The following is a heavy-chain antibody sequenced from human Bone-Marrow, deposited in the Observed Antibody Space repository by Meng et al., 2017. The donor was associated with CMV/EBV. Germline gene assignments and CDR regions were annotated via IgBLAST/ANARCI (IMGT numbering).Heavy chain of an antibody. Sequence: SVKVSCKASGGTFSSYAISWVRQAPGQGLEWMGGIIPIFGTANYAQKFQGRVTITTDESTSTAYMELSSLRSDDTAVYYCVRDLGSTPAIFFDYWGQGTLVTVSS. V-gene: IGHV1-69*05. CDR3: VRDLGSTPAIFFDY. J-gene: IGHJ4*02. CDR2: IIPIFGTA. CDR1: GGTFSSYA. D-gene: IGHD4-23*01.